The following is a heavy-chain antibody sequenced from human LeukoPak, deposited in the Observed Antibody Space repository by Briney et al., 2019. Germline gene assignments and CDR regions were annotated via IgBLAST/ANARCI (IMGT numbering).Heavy chain of an antibody. Sequence: SETLSLTCTVSGGSISSSSYYWAWIRQPPGKGLEWIGSMSYSGSTYYNPSLKSRVTISVDTSKDQFSLKLSSVTAADTAVYYCARPRITMVRGVIGRLRTWFDPWGQGTLVTVSS. D-gene: IGHD3-10*01. CDR2: MSYSGST. CDR1: GGSISSSSYY. V-gene: IGHV4-39*07. J-gene: IGHJ5*02. CDR3: ARPRITMVRGVIGRLRTWFDP.